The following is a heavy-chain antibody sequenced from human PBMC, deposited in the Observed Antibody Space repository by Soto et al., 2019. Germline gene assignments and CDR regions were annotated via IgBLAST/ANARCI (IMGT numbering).Heavy chain of an antibody. CDR3: ARRESGYSSGSDYFDY. V-gene: IGHV4-4*02. CDR1: GGSISSSNW. CDR2: IYHSGST. J-gene: IGHJ4*02. D-gene: IGHD6-19*01. Sequence: SETLSLTCAVSGGSISSSNWWSWVRQPPGKGLEWIGEIYHSGSTNYNPSLKSRVTISVDKSKNQFSLKLSSVTAADTAVYYCARRESGYSSGSDYFDYWGQGTLVTVYS.